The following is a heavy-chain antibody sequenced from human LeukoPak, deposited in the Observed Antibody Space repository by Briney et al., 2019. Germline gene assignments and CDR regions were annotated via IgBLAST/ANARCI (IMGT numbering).Heavy chain of an antibody. V-gene: IGHV1-46*01. D-gene: IGHD2-2*01. CDR3: AKAPSAYPYYYYYGMDV. CDR2: IDPSGGST. Sequence: ASVKVSCKASGYIFTSYYMHWVRQAPGQGLEWMGIIDPSGGSTSYAQKFQGRVTMTRDTSTSTVYMELSSLRSEDTAVYYCAKAPSAYPYYYYYGMDVWGQGTTVTVSS. CDR1: GYIFTSYY. J-gene: IGHJ6*02.